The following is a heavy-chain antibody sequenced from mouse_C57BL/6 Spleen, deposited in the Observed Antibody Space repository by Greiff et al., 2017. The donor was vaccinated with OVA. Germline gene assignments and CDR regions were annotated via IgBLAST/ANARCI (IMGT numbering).Heavy chain of an antibody. D-gene: IGHD1-1*01. CDR1: GYSITSGYY. V-gene: IGHV3-6*01. J-gene: IGHJ3*01. Sequence: VQLKESGPGLVKPSQSLSLTCSVTGYSITSGYYWNWIRQFPGNKLEWMGYISYDGSNNYNPSLKNRISITRDTSKNQFFLKLNSVTTEDTATYYCASGIYYYGSSPSWFAYWGQGTLVTVSA. CDR2: ISYDGSN. CDR3: ASGIYYYGSSPSWFAY.